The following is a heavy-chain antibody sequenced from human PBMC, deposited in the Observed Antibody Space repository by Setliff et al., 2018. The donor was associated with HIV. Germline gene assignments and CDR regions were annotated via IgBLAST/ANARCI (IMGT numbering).Heavy chain of an antibody. Sequence: SETLSLTCSVSGISINGYYWSWIRQSPRTRLEWIGYVSSIGNTNYNPSLKSRVTISVDTSKNQFSLKLSSVTAADTAVYYCASAYSETNYYYYMDVWGKGTTVTVSS. CDR1: GISINGYY. J-gene: IGHJ6*03. CDR3: ASAYSETNYYYYMDV. D-gene: IGHD2-15*01. CDR2: VSSIGNT. V-gene: IGHV4-4*08.